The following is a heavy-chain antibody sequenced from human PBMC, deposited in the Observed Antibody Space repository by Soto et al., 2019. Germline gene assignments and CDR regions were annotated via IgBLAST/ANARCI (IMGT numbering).Heavy chain of an antibody. D-gene: IGHD5-18*01. CDR1: GYTFTGYY. CDR2: INPNSGGT. J-gene: IGHJ3*02. CDR3: ATSHSSHEYSYGYGAFGAFDI. V-gene: IGHV1-2*04. Sequence: GASVKVSCKASGYTFTGYYMHWVRQAPGQGLEWMGWINPNSGGTNYAQKFQGWVTMTRDTSISTAYMELSRLRSDDTAVYYCATSHSSHEYSYGYGAFGAFDIWGQGTMVTVSS.